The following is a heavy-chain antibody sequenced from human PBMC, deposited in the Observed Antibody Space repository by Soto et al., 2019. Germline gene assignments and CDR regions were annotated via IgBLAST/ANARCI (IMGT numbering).Heavy chain of an antibody. D-gene: IGHD2-2*01. Sequence: ASVKVSCKASGGTFSSYAISWVRQAPGQGLEWMGGIIPIFGTANYAQKFRGRVTITADESTSTAYMELSSLRSEDTAVYYCSRAYCISTSCYLAYYYGMDVWGQGTTVTVSS. CDR1: GGTFSSYA. CDR3: SRAYCISTSCYLAYYYGMDV. J-gene: IGHJ6*02. CDR2: IIPIFGTA. V-gene: IGHV1-69*13.